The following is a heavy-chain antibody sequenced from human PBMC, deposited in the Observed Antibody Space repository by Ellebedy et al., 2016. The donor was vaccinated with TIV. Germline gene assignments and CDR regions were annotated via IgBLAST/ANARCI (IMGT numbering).Heavy chain of an antibody. J-gene: IGHJ4*02. V-gene: IGHV4-34*01. Sequence: SETLSLTXAVYGGSFSGYYWSWIRQPPGKGLEWIGEINHSGSTNYNPSLKSRVTISVDTSKNQFSLKLSSVTAADTAVYYCARDGTYGDSNYWGQGTLVTVSS. D-gene: IGHD4-17*01. CDR1: GGSFSGYY. CDR3: ARDGTYGDSNY. CDR2: INHSGST.